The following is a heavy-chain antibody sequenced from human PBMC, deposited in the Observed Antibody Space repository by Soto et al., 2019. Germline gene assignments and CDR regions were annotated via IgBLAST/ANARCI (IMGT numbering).Heavy chain of an antibody. Sequence: QVDLVQYEAEVKKPGASVKVSCKASGYTFTSYGITWVRQAPGQGLEWMGWISAHNGNTDYAQKLQGRVIVTRDTSTSTAYMELRSLRSDDTAVYYCARGRYGDYWGQGALVTVSS. V-gene: IGHV1-18*01. CDR3: ARGRYGDY. J-gene: IGHJ4*02. CDR2: ISAHNGNT. D-gene: IGHD1-1*01. CDR1: GYTFTSYG.